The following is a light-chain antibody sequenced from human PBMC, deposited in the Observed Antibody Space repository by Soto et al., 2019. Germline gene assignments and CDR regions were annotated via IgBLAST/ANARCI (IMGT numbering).Light chain of an antibody. CDR2: WAS. CDR3: QQYYITPLT. J-gene: IGKJ4*01. Sequence: DVLITQSHESLVVSQGWRDTINCKASQNGLYSSDNKNYLGRYQQKKGQPPKLXIYWASTRASVVPDRFSGSSYGTDFNLTISSLQAEDVAVYYWQQYYITPLTFVGGTKVDIK. V-gene: IGKV4-1*01. CDR1: QNGLYSSDNKNY.